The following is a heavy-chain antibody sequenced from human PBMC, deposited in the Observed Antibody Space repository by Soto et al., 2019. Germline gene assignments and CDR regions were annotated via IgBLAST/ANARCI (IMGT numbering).Heavy chain of an antibody. D-gene: IGHD3-16*01. CDR2: IFYSGST. CDR1: GGSISPYY. CDR3: ARVRCELGVYYFFYGMDV. Sequence: LETLSLTCSVSGGSISPYYWSWIRQPPGKGLEWLGYIFYSGSTNYSPSLKSRLTISVDTSKNQFSLRLRSVTAADTAVYYCARVRCELGVYYFFYGMDVWGQGTTVTVSS. J-gene: IGHJ6*02. V-gene: IGHV4-59*01.